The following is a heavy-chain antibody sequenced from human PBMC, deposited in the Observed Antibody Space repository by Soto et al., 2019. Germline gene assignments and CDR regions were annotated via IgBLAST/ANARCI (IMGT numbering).Heavy chain of an antibody. CDR1: GFTFSSYA. D-gene: IGHD3-22*01. CDR3: ARERYYDSSGPFAY. V-gene: IGHV3-30-3*01. Sequence: GGSLRLSCAASGFTFSSYAMHWVRQAPGKGLEWVAVISYDGSNKYYADSVKGRFTISRDNSKNTLYLQMNSLRAEDTAVYYCARERYYDSSGPFAYWGQGTLVTVSS. J-gene: IGHJ4*02. CDR2: ISYDGSNK.